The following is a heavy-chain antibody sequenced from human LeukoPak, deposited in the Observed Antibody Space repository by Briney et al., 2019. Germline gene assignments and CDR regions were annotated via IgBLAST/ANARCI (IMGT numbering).Heavy chain of an antibody. Sequence: TGGSLRLSCVASGFTFSKYTMSWVRQAPGKGLEWVSGIYGGTTTRTFYAESVKGRFTISKDNSKNTLYLQMNSLRDEDTATYYCAKDVTPDGLWGIDYWGQGTLITVSS. V-gene: IGHV3-23*01. J-gene: IGHJ4*02. D-gene: IGHD4-17*01. CDR1: GFTFSKYT. CDR3: AKDVTPDGLWGIDY. CDR2: IYGGTTTRT.